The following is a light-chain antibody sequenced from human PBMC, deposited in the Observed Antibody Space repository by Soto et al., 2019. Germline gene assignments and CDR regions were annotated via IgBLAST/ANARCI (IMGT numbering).Light chain of an antibody. CDR3: QQYAHLPST. Sequence: VLTQSPFTLSLSPGERATLSCRASQSLGSGYLAWYQQKAGQAPRLLIYDATSGATGIPDRFSGSGSGTDFALTISRVEAEDFAVYYCQQYAHLPSTFGQGTKVDIK. CDR2: DAT. V-gene: IGKV3-20*01. J-gene: IGKJ1*01. CDR1: QSLGSGY.